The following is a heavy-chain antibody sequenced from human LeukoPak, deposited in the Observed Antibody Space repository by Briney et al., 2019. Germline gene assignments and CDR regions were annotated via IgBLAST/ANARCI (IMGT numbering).Heavy chain of an antibody. CDR3: ARESYGDYAGDAFDI. D-gene: IGHD4-17*01. CDR2: ISSGSTYI. J-gene: IGHJ3*02. Sequence: GGSLRLSCAASGFTFSTYSMNWVRQAPGKGLEWVSSISSGSTYIYYADSVKGRFTISRDNAKNSLYLQMNSLRAEDTAVYYCARESYGDYAGDAFDIWGQGTMVTVSS. V-gene: IGHV3-21*01. CDR1: GFTFSTYS.